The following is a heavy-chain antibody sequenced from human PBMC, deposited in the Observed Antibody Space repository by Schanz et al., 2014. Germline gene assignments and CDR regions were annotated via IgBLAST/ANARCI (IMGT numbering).Heavy chain of an antibody. CDR2: ISAYNGNT. D-gene: IGHD5-12*01. J-gene: IGHJ4*02. CDR1: GYTFTTYA. Sequence: QVQLVQSGAEVKKPGASVRVSFKASGYTFTTYAMSWVRQAPGQGLEWVGWISAYNGNTKYPQKLQGRVTMTTDTSASTAYMELSSLRSEDTAVYSCARGIGGYGANNYFDYWGQGTLVTVSS. CDR3: ARGIGGYGANNYFDY. V-gene: IGHV1-18*01.